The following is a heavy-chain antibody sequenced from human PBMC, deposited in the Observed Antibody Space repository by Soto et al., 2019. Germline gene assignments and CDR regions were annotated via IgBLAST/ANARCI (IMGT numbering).Heavy chain of an antibody. V-gene: IGHV4-39*01. CDR1: GCSISSSSYY. J-gene: IGHJ5*02. CDR3: ARQAYYDFWSGYYRMWFDP. CDR2: IYYSGST. D-gene: IGHD3-3*01. Sequence: PSETLSLTCTVSGCSISSSSYYWGWIRQPPGKGLEWIGSIYYSGSTYYNPSLKSRVTISVDTSKNQFSLKLSSVTAADTAVYYCARQAYYDFWSGYYRMWFDPWGQGTLVT.